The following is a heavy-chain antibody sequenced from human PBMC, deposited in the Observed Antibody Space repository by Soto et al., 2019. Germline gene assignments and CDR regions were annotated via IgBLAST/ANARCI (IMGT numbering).Heavy chain of an antibody. CDR2: ISSNGGST. CDR1: GFTFSSYA. CDR3: ARGRCSGGSCYHYYYYGMDV. V-gene: IGHV3-64D*06. J-gene: IGHJ6*02. D-gene: IGHD2-15*01. Sequence: GGSLRLSCSASGFTFSSYAMHWVRQAPGKGLEYVSAISSNGGSTYYADSVKGRFTISRDNSKKTLYLQMSSLRAEDTAVYYCARGRCSGGSCYHYYYYGMDVWGQGTTVTVSS.